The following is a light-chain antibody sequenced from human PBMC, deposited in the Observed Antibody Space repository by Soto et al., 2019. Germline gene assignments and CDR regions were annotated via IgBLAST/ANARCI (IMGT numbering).Light chain of an antibody. CDR2: DVS. V-gene: IGLV2-14*01. J-gene: IGLJ1*01. CDR1: SSDVGGYNY. CDR3: SSYTSSSTLYV. Sequence: QSVLTQAASVTGSPGQAISISCTGTSSDVGGYNYVSWYQQHPGKAPKLRIYDVSNRPSGVSNRFSGSKSGNTASLTISGLQAEDEADYYCSSYTSSSTLYVFGTGTKVTVL.